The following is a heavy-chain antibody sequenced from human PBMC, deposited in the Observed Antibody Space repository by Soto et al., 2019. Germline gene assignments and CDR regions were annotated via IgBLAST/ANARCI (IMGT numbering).Heavy chain of an antibody. J-gene: IGHJ4*02. D-gene: IGHD1-26*01. CDR2: IYPGDSDA. Sequence: EVHLAQSGAEVKKPGESLKISCQGSGYSFTKYWIGWVRQMPGKGLEWMGMIYPGDSDARYSPSFQGQVMISADKSINTAYLQWSSLRASDTAIYYWARTYSGTYPPPYYFDSWCQGTLVTVSS. CDR3: ARTYSGTYPPPYYFDS. V-gene: IGHV5-51*01. CDR1: GYSFTKYW.